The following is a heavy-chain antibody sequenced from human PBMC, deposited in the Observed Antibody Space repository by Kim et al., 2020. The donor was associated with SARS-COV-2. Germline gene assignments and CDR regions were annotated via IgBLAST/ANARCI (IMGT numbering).Heavy chain of an antibody. CDR2: ISWNSGSI. CDR1: GFTFDDYA. V-gene: IGHV3-9*01. D-gene: IGHD5-18*01. CDR3: AKDEGDTAMVIDY. J-gene: IGHJ4*02. Sequence: GGSLRLSCAASGFTFDDYAMHWVRQAPGKGLEWVSGISWNSGSIGYADSVKGRFTISRDNAKNSLYLQMNSLRAEDTALYYCAKDEGDTAMVIDYWGQGTLVTVSS.